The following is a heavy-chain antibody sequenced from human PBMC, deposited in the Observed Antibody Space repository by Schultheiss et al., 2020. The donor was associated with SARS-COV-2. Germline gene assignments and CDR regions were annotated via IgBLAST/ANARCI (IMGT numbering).Heavy chain of an antibody. CDR1: GFTFSNFA. V-gene: IGHV3-30*04. CDR3: ARNRRMATKKDAFDI. Sequence: GGSLRLSCVASGFTFSNFAVHWVRQAPGQGLQWVALISYDGTNEDYADSVKGRFTISRDNAKNSLYLQLNSLGAEDTALYYCARNRRMATKKDAFDIWGQGTMVTVSS. J-gene: IGHJ3*02. CDR2: ISYDGTNE. D-gene: IGHD5-24*01.